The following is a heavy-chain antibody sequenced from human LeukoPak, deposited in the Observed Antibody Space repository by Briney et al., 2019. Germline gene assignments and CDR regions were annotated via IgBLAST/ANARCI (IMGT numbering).Heavy chain of an antibody. V-gene: IGHV3-7*03. CDR1: GFPFSSYW. J-gene: IGHJ4*02. CDR3: TTDPDIVVVPAAILSDY. Sequence: GGFLRLSCVASGFPFSSYWMTWVRQAPGKGLEWVANIKQDGSKKSYVDSVKGRFTISRDNAKNSLYLQMNSLKTEDTAVYYCTTDPDIVVVPAAILSDYWGQGTLVTVSS. CDR2: IKQDGSKK. D-gene: IGHD2-2*02.